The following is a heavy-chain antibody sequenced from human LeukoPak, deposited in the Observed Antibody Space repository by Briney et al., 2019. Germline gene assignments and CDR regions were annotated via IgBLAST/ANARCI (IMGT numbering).Heavy chain of an antibody. CDR2: VSLSGLT. CDR3: SRENGAFSPFGY. V-gene: IGHV4-4*02. CDR1: GGSITSTNW. J-gene: IGHJ4*02. Sequence: RSSETLSLTCGVSGGSITSTNWWSWVRQPPGQGLEWIGEVSLSGLTNYNPSLSSRVIMALDTSKNHLSLHLTSVTAADTAVYYCSRENGAFSPFGYWGQGYLVTVLS. D-gene: IGHD2-8*01.